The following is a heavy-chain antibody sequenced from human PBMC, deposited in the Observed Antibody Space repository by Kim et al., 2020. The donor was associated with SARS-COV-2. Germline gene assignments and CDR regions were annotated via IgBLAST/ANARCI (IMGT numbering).Heavy chain of an antibody. CDR2: IKANGLGI. Sequence: GGSLRLSCAASGFTFSNYTMSWIRQAPGKGLEWVTNIKANGLGIHYADSVRGRFTISRDNSNSTLYLHMSSLRGEDTAVYYCESDTFWGQ. V-gene: IGHV3-23*01. J-gene: IGHJ6*01. CDR1: GFTFSNYT. D-gene: IGHD2-2*02. CDR3: ESDTF.